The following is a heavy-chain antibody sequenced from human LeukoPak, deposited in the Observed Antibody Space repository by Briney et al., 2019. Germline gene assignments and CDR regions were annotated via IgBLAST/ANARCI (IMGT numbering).Heavy chain of an antibody. J-gene: IGHJ4*02. CDR3: AKHEGSYFDKSGYTFEY. V-gene: IGHV4-39*01. CDR2: IHYSGNT. D-gene: IGHD3-22*01. CDR1: AGSVNSSPYH. Sequence: SETLSLTCTVSAGSVNSSPYHWGWVRQPPGKGLEWIRSIHYSGNTYYNPSLKSRVTISVDTSRNQFSLKLSSVSAADRGIYYCAKHEGSYFDKSGYTFEYWGQGTLVTVSS.